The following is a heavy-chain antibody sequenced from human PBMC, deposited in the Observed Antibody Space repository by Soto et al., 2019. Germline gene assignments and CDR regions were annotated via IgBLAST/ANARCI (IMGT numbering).Heavy chain of an antibody. V-gene: IGHV3-7*05. D-gene: IGHD3-10*01. J-gene: IGHJ3*02. CDR2: INRDGSKK. Sequence: EVQLEESGGDLVQPGGSLRLSCAASGFTLSAYWMTWVRQAPGKGLEWVANINRDGSKKSYLDSVRGRFTISRDNVGNSLYLQMDSLRADDTALYDCARDVSPGSISLYLDAFDIWGQGTMVTVSS. CDR3: ARDVSPGSISLYLDAFDI. CDR1: GFTLSAYW.